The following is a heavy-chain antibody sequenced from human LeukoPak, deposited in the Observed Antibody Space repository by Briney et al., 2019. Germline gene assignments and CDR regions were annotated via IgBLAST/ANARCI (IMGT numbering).Heavy chain of an antibody. Sequence: SETLSLTCTVPGASVSSSHWNWIRQSPGKGLEWIANVDYNGSTKYNPSLRGRGTMSLGTSKNQFYLKLESVTAADTARYYCARGFYGPFDRWGQGTLVTVSS. CDR3: ARGFYGPFDR. CDR2: VDYNGST. V-gene: IGHV4-59*02. CDR1: GASVSSSH. D-gene: IGHD3-3*01. J-gene: IGHJ5*02.